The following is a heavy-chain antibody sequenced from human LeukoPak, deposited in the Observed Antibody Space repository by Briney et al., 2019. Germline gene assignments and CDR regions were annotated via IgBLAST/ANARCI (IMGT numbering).Heavy chain of an antibody. J-gene: IGHJ6*02. Sequence: SETLSLTCTVSGGSISGYYWTWIRQLPGKGLEWIGYIYYSGSTNYNPSLKSRVTISVDTSKNQFSLKLSSVTAADTAVYYCARVPPYYDTSYGMDVWGQGTTVTVSS. D-gene: IGHD3-9*01. CDR1: GGSISGYY. CDR2: IYYSGST. CDR3: ARVPPYYDTSYGMDV. V-gene: IGHV4-59*01.